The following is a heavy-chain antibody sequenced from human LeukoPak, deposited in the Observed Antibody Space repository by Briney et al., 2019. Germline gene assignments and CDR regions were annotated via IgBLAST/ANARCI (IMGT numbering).Heavy chain of an antibody. CDR1: GYTFTSYA. Sequence: ASVKVSCKASGYTFTSYAMNWVRQAPGQGLEWMGWINTNTGNPTYAQGFTGRFVFSLDTSVSTAYLQISSLKAEDTAVYYCARGDDIVVVTAPNDAFGIWGQGTMVTVSS. D-gene: IGHD2-21*02. V-gene: IGHV7-4-1*02. J-gene: IGHJ3*02. CDR2: INTNTGNP. CDR3: ARGDDIVVVTAPNDAFGI.